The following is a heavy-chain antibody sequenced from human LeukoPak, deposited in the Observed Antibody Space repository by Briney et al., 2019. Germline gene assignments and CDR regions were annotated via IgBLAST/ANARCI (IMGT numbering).Heavy chain of an antibody. CDR3: AKSGDGDYYYYGIDV. D-gene: IGHD2-21*01. Sequence: GGSLRLSCAASGFTFSSYGTHWVRQAPGKGLEWVAVISYDGSNKYYADSVKGRFTISRDNSKNTLYLQMNSLRAEDTAVYYCAKSGDGDYYYYGIDVWGQGTTVTVSS. J-gene: IGHJ6*02. V-gene: IGHV3-30*18. CDR2: ISYDGSNK. CDR1: GFTFSSYG.